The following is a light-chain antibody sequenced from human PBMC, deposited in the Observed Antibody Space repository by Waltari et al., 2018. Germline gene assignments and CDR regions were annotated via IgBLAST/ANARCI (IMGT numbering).Light chain of an antibody. J-gene: IGLJ3*02. V-gene: IGLV2-11*01. Sequence: QSVLTQPRSVSGSPGQSVALSCTGTSRYVGGYAYVSWYQQYPGKAPKVMIYGVYKRPSGVPDRFSGSKSGNTASLSISGLQAEDEADYYCCSYANSKWVFGGGTKLTVL. CDR2: GVY. CDR3: CSYANSKWV. CDR1: SRYVGGYAY.